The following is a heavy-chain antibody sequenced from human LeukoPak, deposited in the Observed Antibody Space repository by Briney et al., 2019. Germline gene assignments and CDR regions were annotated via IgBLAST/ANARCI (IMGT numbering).Heavy chain of an antibody. J-gene: IGHJ4*02. V-gene: IGHV3-23*01. CDR2: ISGSGDNR. CDR3: ARVVSFLKVGGTGYFDY. Sequence: PGGSLRLSCAASGFTFSSHATSWVRQAPGKGLEWVASISGSGDNRNYADSVKGCLTISRDNDKNSLYLQMNSLRAEDTAVYYCARVVSFLKVGGTGYFDYWGQGTLVTVSS. CDR1: GFTFSSHA. D-gene: IGHD1-26*01.